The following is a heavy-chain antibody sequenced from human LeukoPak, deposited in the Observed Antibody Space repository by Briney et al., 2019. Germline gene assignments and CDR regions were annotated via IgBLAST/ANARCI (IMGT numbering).Heavy chain of an antibody. D-gene: IGHD3-10*01. CDR2: IKQHGTEK. CDR3: ARDRSGWQIGSGSFDY. V-gene: IGHV3-7*03. CDR1: GFIFSSYW. Sequence: GGSLRLSCAASGFIFSSYWMTRVRQAPGKGLEWVANIKQHGTEKYYVDSVKGRFTISRDNAKNSLYLQMNSLRVEDTAVYYCARDRSGWQIGSGSFDYWGQGTLVTVSS. J-gene: IGHJ4*02.